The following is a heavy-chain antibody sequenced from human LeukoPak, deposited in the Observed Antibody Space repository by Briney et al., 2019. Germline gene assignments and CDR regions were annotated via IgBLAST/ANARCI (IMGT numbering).Heavy chain of an antibody. CDR3: ARLRPGYSSSWYVNYFDY. D-gene: IGHD6-13*01. CDR2: ISAYNGNT. J-gene: IGHJ4*02. V-gene: IGHV1-18*01. Sequence: EASVKVSCKASGYTFTSYGISWVRQAPGQGLEWMGWISAYNGNTNYAQKLQGRVTMTTDTSTSTAYMELRSLRSDDTAVYYCARLRPGYSSSWYVNYFDYWGQGTLVTVSS. CDR1: GYTFTSYG.